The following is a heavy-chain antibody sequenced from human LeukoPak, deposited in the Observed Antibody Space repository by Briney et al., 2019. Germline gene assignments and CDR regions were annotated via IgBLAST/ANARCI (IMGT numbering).Heavy chain of an antibody. CDR1: GYTFTVYY. V-gene: IGHV1-2*02. J-gene: IGHJ4*02. CDR3: ARGAISSGWYIDY. D-gene: IGHD6-19*01. Sequence: ASVKVSCKASGYTFTVYYMHWVRQAPGQGLEWMGWINPNSGGTNYAQKFQGRVTMTRDTSISTAYMELSSLRSDDTAVCYCARGAISSGWYIDYWGQGTLVTVSS. CDR2: INPNSGGT.